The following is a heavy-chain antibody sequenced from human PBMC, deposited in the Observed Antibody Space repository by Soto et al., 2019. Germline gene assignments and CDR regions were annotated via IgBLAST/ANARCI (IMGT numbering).Heavy chain of an antibody. CDR3: TTDSYFTLKLVRFDY. Sequence: GALSLSYAASGFTFSDYAMSWVRQAPGKGLEWVSLVSATAGTTYYTDSVKGRFTISRDNSRNTVYLQMNSLKTEDTAVYYCTTDSYFTLKLVRFDYWGLGTLVTVSS. CDR2: VSATAGTT. V-gene: IGHV3-23*01. D-gene: IGHD3-22*01. CDR1: GFTFSDYA. J-gene: IGHJ4*01.